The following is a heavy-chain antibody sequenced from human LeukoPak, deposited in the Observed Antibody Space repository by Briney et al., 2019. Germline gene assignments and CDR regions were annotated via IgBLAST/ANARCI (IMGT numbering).Heavy chain of an antibody. V-gene: IGHV4-4*02. CDR3: ASKEYYYYGMDV. Sequence: PGGSLRLSCAASGFTFSSYSMNWVRQPPGKGLEWIGEIDHSGRTNYNPSLKSRVTISVDKSKNQISLKLSSVTAADTAVYYCASKEYYYYGMDVWGQGTTVTVSS. CDR1: GFTFSSYS. J-gene: IGHJ6*01. CDR2: IDHSGRT.